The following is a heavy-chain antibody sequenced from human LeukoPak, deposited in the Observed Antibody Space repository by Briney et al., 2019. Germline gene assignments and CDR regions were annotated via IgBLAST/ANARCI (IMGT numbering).Heavy chain of an antibody. CDR2: IYSGGTT. CDR3: AKGPRSSWPMRVFLPLDY. V-gene: IGHV3-66*01. CDR1: GFNVRRDY. D-gene: IGHD6-13*01. Sequence: GGPLRLSCSASGFNVRRDYMSWLRQAPGKGLAWLSVIYSGGTTYYADSVKGRFTISRDNSKHTLDLQMNSLSAEHTAVYYCAKGPRSSWPMRVFLPLDYWGQGTLVTVSS. J-gene: IGHJ4*02.